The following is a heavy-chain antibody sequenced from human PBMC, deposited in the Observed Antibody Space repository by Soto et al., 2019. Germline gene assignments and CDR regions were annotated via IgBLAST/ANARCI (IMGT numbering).Heavy chain of an antibody. D-gene: IGHD1-26*01. Sequence: QVQLVQSGAEVKKPGSSVKVSCKASGGTFSSYAISWVRQAPGQGLEWMGGIIPIFGTANYAQKFQGRVTITADESTSTDYMELSSLGSEDTAVYYCARHPVSGSYAYYYGMDVWGQGTTVTVSS. J-gene: IGHJ6*02. CDR2: IIPIFGTA. V-gene: IGHV1-69*12. CDR3: ARHPVSGSYAYYYGMDV. CDR1: GGTFSSYA.